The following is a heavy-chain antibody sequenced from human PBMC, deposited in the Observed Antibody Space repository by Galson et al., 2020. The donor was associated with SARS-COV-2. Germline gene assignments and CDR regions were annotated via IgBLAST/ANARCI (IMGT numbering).Heavy chain of an antibody. Sequence: GGSLRLSCEAFGFSLNNYWMHWVRQVPGKGLVWVSRVYENERLVTYSDSVKGRFTIFKDNAKNTVYLQMNSLGVEDTAIYYCVRDCAMSGTGPHFDHWGRGTLVTVSS. D-gene: IGHD1-1*01. CDR2: VYENERLV. CDR3: VRDCAMSGTGPHFDH. J-gene: IGHJ4*02. V-gene: IGHV3-74*01. CDR1: GFSLNNYW.